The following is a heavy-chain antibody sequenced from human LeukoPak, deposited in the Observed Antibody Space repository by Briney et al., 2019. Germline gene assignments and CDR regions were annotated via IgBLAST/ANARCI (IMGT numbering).Heavy chain of an antibody. CDR2: ITIDDSSP. J-gene: IGHJ4*02. Sequence: SGGSLRLSCAASGFTFSNFWIHWVRQAPGKGLVWVSRITIDDSSPNYAASVNGRFTISRDNAKSTVYLQMNSLTEEDTAVYYCARDGGASTPFDYWGQGTLVTVS. D-gene: IGHD2-15*01. CDR1: GFTFSNFW. V-gene: IGHV3-74*01. CDR3: ARDGGASTPFDY.